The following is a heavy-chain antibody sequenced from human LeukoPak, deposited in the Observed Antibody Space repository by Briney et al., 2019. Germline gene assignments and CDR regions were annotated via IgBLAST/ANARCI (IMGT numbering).Heavy chain of an antibody. CDR3: GRVYCSTTSCYDYYDYYMDV. Sequence: GGSLRLSCAASGFRFDDYGMSWVRHVPGKGLEWVSGTNWNGASTGYADSVKGRFTISRDNVKNFLYLQMNSLRDEDTALYFCGRVYCSTTSCYDYYDYYMDVWGKGTTVTVSS. CDR1: GFRFDDYG. CDR2: TNWNGAST. D-gene: IGHD2-2*01. V-gene: IGHV3-20*04. J-gene: IGHJ6*03.